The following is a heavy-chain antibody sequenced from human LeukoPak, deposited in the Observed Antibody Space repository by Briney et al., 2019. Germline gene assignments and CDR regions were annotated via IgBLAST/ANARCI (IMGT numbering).Heavy chain of an antibody. CDR2: IYYSGST. V-gene: IGHV4-61*05. CDR1: GGSISSSSYY. CDR3: ARHVKNTAMVLYFDY. Sequence: SETLSLTCTVSGGSISSSSYYWSWIRQPPGKGLEWIGYIYYSGSTNYNPSLKSRVTISVDTSKNQFSLKLSSVTAADTAVYYCARHVKNTAMVLYFDYWGQGTLVTVSS. J-gene: IGHJ4*02. D-gene: IGHD5-18*01.